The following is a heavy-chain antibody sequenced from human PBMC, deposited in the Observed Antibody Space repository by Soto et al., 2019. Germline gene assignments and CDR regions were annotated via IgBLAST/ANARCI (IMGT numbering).Heavy chain of an antibody. J-gene: IGHJ5*02. CDR3: ARADGEDYGDYNNWFDP. CDR1: GGSISSYY. D-gene: IGHD4-17*01. Sequence: SETLSLTCTVSGGSISSYYWSWIRQPPGKGLEWIGYIYYSGSTNYNPSLKSRVTISVDTSKNQFSLKLSSVTAADTAVYYCARADGEDYGDYNNWFDPWGQGTLVTVSS. CDR2: IYYSGST. V-gene: IGHV4-59*01.